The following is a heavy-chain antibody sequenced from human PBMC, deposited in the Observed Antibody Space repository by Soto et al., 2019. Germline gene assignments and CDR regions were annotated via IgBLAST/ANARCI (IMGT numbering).Heavy chain of an antibody. CDR3: VRHRQLLWFPLDY. V-gene: IGHV4-39*01. CDR2: IFYSGST. Sequence: TSETLSLTCTVSGGSFSSSSYYWGWVRQPPGKGLEWIGTIFYSGSTYYNPSLKSRVTISIDTSKNQFSLKLTSVTASDTAMYYCVRHRQLLWFPLDYWGQGTLVTVSS. CDR1: GGSFSSSSYY. J-gene: IGHJ4*02. D-gene: IGHD3-10*01.